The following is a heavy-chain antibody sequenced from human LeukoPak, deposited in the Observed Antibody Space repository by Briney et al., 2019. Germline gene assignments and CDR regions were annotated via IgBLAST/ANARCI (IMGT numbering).Heavy chain of an antibody. CDR3: ARDGYNYGAFDV. D-gene: IGHD5-24*01. Sequence: ASVKVSCKASGYSFTSYDINWVRQATGQGPEWMGWMNPNSGDTGYAQNFQDRVTITRDTSINTAYMELSSLRSDDTVVYYCARDGYNYGAFDVWGQGTMVTVSS. CDR1: GYSFTSYD. CDR2: MNPNSGDT. V-gene: IGHV1-8*03. J-gene: IGHJ3*01.